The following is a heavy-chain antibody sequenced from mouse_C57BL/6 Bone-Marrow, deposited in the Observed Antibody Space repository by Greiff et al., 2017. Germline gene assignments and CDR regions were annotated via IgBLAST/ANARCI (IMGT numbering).Heavy chain of an antibody. V-gene: IGHV5-16*01. Sequence: EVMLVESEGGLVQPGSSMKLSCTASGFTFSDYYMAWVRQVPEKGLEWVANINYDGSSTYYLDSLKSRFIISRDNAKNILYLQMSSLKSEDTATYYCARAIYYGSSYWFAYWGQGTLVTVSA. CDR1: GFTFSDYY. D-gene: IGHD1-1*01. J-gene: IGHJ3*01. CDR2: INYDGSST. CDR3: ARAIYYGSSYWFAY.